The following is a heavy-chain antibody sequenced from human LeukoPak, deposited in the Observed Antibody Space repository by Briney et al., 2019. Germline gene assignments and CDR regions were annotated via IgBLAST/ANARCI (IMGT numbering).Heavy chain of an antibody. J-gene: IGHJ4*02. D-gene: IGHD2-2*01. CDR3: ARKYCSSTSCPLGY. V-gene: IGHV3-21*01. CDR2: ISSSSSYI. Sequence: GGSLRLSCAASGFTFSSYAMSWVRQAPGKGLEWVSSISSSSSYIYYADSVKGRFTISRDNAKNSLYLQMNSLRAEDTAVYYCARKYCSSTSCPLGYWGQGTLVTVSS. CDR1: GFTFSSYA.